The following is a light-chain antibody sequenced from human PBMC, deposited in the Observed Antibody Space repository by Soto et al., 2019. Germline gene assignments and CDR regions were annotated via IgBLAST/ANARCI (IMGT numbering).Light chain of an antibody. CDR3: SSYTSATTYV. CDR2: DVS. J-gene: IGLJ1*01. Sequence: QSVLTQPASVSGSPGQSITISCTGTSSDVGAYNYDSWYQQYPGEAPKVIIYDVSHRPAGVSNRFSGSKSGNTASLTISGLQTQDEADYYCSSYTSATTYVFGTGTKPPS. CDR1: SSDVGAYNY. V-gene: IGLV2-14*01.